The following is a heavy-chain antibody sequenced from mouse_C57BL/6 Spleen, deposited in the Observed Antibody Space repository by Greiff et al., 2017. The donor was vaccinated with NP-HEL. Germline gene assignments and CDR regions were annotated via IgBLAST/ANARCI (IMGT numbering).Heavy chain of an antibody. CDR1: GYTFTSYW. CDR2: IDPSDSYT. D-gene: IGHD2-1*01. Sequence: QVQLQQAGAELVMPGASVKLSCKASGYTFTSYWMHWVKQRPGQGLEWIGEIDPSDSYTNYNQKFKGKSTLTVDKSSSTAYMQLSSLTSEDSAVYYCARTHYYGNYYYAMDYWGQGTSVTVSS. J-gene: IGHJ4*01. V-gene: IGHV1-69*01. CDR3: ARTHYYGNYYYAMDY.